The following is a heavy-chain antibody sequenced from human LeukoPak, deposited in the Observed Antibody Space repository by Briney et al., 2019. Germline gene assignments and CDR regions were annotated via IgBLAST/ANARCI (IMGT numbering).Heavy chain of an antibody. CDR3: AAGSGIVVVPAILGDAFDI. J-gene: IGHJ3*02. Sequence: SVKVSCKASGFTFTSSAVQWMRQARGQRLEWIGWIVVGSGNTNYAQKFQERVTITRDMSTSTAYMELSSLRSEDTAVYYCAAGSGIVVVPAILGDAFDIWGQGTMVTVSS. D-gene: IGHD2-2*01. CDR2: IVVGSGNT. CDR1: GFTFTSSA. V-gene: IGHV1-58*01.